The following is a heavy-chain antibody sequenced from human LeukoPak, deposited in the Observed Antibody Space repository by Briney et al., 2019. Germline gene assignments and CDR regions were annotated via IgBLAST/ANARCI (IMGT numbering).Heavy chain of an antibody. J-gene: IGHJ6*02. V-gene: IGHV4-31*03. D-gene: IGHD5-18*01. CDR2: IYYSGST. CDR3: AREGRGRNSYGDYYYYGIDV. CDR1: GGSISSGGYY. Sequence: SETLSLTCTVSGGSISSGGYYWSWIRQHPGKGLEWIGYIYYSGSTYYNPSLKSRVTISVDTSKNQFSLKLSSVTAADTAVYYCAREGRGRNSYGDYYYYGIDVWGQGTTVSVSS.